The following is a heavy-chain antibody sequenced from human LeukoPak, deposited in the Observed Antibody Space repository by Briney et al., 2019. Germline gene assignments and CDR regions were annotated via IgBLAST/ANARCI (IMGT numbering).Heavy chain of an antibody. V-gene: IGHV1-18*01. CDR1: GYTFTSYG. CDR2: ISAYNGNT. Sequence: ASVKVSCKASGYTFTSYGISWVRQAPGQGLEWMGWISAYNGNTNYAQKLQGRVTMTTDTSTSTAYMELRSLRSDDTAVYYCARAPEKEHDFWSGYSPYYFDYWGQGTLVTVSS. J-gene: IGHJ4*02. D-gene: IGHD3-3*01. CDR3: ARAPEKEHDFWSGYSPYYFDY.